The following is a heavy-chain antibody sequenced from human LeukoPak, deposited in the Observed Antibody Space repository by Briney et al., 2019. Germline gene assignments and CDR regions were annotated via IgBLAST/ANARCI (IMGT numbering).Heavy chain of an antibody. Sequence: GGSLRLSCAASGFTFSSYSMNWVRQAPGKGLEWVAVISYDGSNKYYADSVKGRFTISRDNSKNTLYLQMNSLRAEDTAVYYCAKLMGTYYDSSGYYGSSYFDYWGQGTLVTVSS. CDR3: AKLMGTYYDSSGYYGSSYFDY. D-gene: IGHD3-22*01. J-gene: IGHJ4*02. CDR2: ISYDGSNK. V-gene: IGHV3-30*18. CDR1: GFTFSSYS.